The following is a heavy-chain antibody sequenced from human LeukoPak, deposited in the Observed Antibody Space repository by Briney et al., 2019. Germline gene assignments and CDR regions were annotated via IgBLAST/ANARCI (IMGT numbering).Heavy chain of an antibody. CDR1: GFTFSSYV. CDR3: AKDPGDIITMIVGEYFDY. J-gene: IGHJ4*02. Sequence: PGGSLRLSCAASGFTFSSYVMHWVRQAPGKGLEWVAIISYDGSNEYYADSVKGRFTISRDNSKNTLYLQMNSLRAEDTAVYYCAKDPGDIITMIVGEYFDYWGQGTLVTVSS. CDR2: ISYDGSNE. V-gene: IGHV3-30*04. D-gene: IGHD3-22*01.